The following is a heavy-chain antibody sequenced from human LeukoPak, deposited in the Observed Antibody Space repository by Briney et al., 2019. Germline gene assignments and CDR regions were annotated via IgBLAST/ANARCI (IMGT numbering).Heavy chain of an antibody. CDR2: ISHTSDSI. D-gene: IGHD5-24*01. J-gene: IGHJ4*02. CDR3: ARATRNGYDY. V-gene: IGHV3-48*01. CDR1: GFTFRIYG. Sequence: GGSLRLSCVASGFTFRIYGMNWVRQAPGKGPEWVSYISHTSDSILYADSVKGRFTMSRDNAKKSLYLQMNSLRAEDLAVYYCARATRNGYDYWGQGTLVTVSS.